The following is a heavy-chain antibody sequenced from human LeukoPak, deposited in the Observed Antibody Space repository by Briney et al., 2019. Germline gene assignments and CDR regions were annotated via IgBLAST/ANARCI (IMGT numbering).Heavy chain of an antibody. CDR2: TYYRSTWYN. V-gene: IGHV6-1*01. CDR1: GDSVSSNSVT. D-gene: IGHD2-2*01. CDR3: ARRLTQYDCFDP. J-gene: IGHJ5*02. Sequence: SQTLSLTCAISGDSVSSNSVTWNWIRQSPSRGLEWLGRTYYRSTWYNDYAVSVRGRISVNPDTSKNQFSLHLNSVTPEDTAVYYCARRLTQYDCFDPWGQGILVTVPS.